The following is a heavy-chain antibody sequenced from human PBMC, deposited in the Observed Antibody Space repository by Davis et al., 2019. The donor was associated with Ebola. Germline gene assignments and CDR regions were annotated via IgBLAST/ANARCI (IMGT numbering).Heavy chain of an antibody. CDR3: ARGFEWLRLMYRGAWFDP. J-gene: IGHJ5*02. CDR2: INPSGGST. Sequence: ASVKVSCKASGYTFTSYYMHWLRQAPGQGLEWMGIINPSGGSTSYAQKFQGRVTMTRDTSTSTVYMELSSLRSEDTAVYYCARGFEWLRLMYRGAWFDPWGQGTLVTVSS. V-gene: IGHV1-46*01. CDR1: GYTFTSYY. D-gene: IGHD5-12*01.